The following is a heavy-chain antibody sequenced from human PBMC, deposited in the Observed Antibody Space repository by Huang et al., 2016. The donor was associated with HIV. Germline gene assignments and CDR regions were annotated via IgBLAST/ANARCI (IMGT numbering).Heavy chain of an antibody. CDR2: IYYSGST. V-gene: IGHV4-39*01. Sequence: QLQLQESGPGVAKPSETLSLTCAVSGGSFSSSIYYWGWVRQPPGKGLEWMARIYYSGSTYYNSSRKGRVTNSIDMSKNQFALELASVTAADTAVYYCTRSGISSYYFRPGYSYLDVWGKGATVTVS. D-gene: IGHD3-3*01. CDR3: TRSGISSYYFRPGYSYLDV. CDR1: GGSFSSSIYY. J-gene: IGHJ6*03.